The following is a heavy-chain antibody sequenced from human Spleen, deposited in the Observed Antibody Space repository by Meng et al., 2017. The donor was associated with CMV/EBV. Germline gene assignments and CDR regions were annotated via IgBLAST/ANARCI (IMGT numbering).Heavy chain of an antibody. J-gene: IGHJ2*01. CDR1: FTSYD. CDR2: MNPNSGNT. Sequence: FTSYDINWVRQATGQGLEWMGWMNPNSGNTYYAQKFQGRVTMTRNTSISTAYMELSSLRSEDTAVYYCARFPYCGGDCYWTNWYFDLWGRGTLVTVSS. D-gene: IGHD2-21*01. CDR3: ARFPYCGGDCYWTNWYFDL. V-gene: IGHV1-8*01.